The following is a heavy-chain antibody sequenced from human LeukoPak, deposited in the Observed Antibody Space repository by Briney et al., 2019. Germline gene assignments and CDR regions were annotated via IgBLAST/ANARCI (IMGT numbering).Heavy chain of an antibody. Sequence: PSETLSLTCTVSGGSLRSSYYYWGWIRQPPGTGLEWIGSIYDSGSTYYNPSLKSRVTISVDTSKNQFSLKLNSVTAADTAVYYCARRPPVAGIIYFDYWGQGTLVTVSS. CDR1: GGSLRSSYYY. D-gene: IGHD6-19*01. CDR2: IYDSGST. J-gene: IGHJ4*02. V-gene: IGHV4-39*01. CDR3: ARRPPVAGIIYFDY.